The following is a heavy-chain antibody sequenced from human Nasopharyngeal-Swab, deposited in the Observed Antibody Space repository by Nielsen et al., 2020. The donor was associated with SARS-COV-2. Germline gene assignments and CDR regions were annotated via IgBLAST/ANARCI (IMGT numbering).Heavy chain of an antibody. Sequence: SETLSLTCAVYGGSFSGYYRSWIRQPPGNGLGWNGEIYHSGRTNYNTSLKSRVTISVDKSKNQFSLKLSSVTAADTAVYYCARGVPITLVGVVSSGGNQLDPGGQGTLVTVSS. V-gene: IGHV4-34*01. J-gene: IGHJ5*02. CDR1: GGSFSGYY. D-gene: IGHD3-3*01. CDR2: IYHSGRT. CDR3: ARGVPITLVGVVSSGGNQLDP.